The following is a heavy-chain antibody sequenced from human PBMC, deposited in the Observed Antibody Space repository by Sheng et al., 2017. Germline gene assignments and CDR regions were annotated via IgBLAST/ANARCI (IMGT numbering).Heavy chain of an antibody. Sequence: EVQLVESGGGLVKPGGSLRLSCAASGFTFSNAWMSWVRQAPGKGLEWVGRIKSKTDGGTTDYAAPVKGRFTISRDDSKNTLYLQMNSLKTEDTAVYYCTTGICSGCYNYYYYGMDVWGQGTTVTVSS. J-gene: IGHJ6*02. CDR1: GFTFSNAW. V-gene: IGHV3-15*01. CDR3: TTGICSGCYNYYYYGMDV. D-gene: IGHD6-19*01. CDR2: IKSKTDGGTT.